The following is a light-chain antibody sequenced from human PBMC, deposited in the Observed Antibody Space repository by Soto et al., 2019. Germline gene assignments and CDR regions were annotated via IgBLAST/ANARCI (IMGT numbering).Light chain of an antibody. J-gene: IGKJ1*01. V-gene: IGKV3-20*01. CDR2: DAS. Sequence: EIVLTQSPGTLSLSPGERAAISCRASPRFSGNYLAWARQKPGQAPRRLLDDASSRATGIPDRFSGSGSGTDFSLTISRLEPADVPGDYCPQHGGSPPCTFGQGTKVDIK. CDR3: PQHGGSPPCT. CDR1: PRFSGNY.